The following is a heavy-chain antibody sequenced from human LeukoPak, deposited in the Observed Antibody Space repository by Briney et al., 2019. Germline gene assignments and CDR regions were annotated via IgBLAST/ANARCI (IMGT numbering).Heavy chain of an antibody. CDR1: GFTFSSYG. CDR2: IRYDGSNK. Sequence: PGGSLRLSCAASGFTFSSYGMHWVRQAPGKGLEWVAFIRYDGSNKYYADSVKGRFTISRENLKNTLYLQMNSLRAEDTAVYYCAKHLVPLRITLLVVVSAFNYWGQGTLVTVSS. J-gene: IGHJ4*02. V-gene: IGHV3-30*02. D-gene: IGHD3-22*01. CDR3: AKHLVPLRITLLVVVSAFNY.